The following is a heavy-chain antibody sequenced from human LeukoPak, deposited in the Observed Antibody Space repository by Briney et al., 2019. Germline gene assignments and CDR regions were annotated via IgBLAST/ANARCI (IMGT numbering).Heavy chain of an antibody. V-gene: IGHV4-59*01. D-gene: IGHD3-10*01. CDR1: GGSISSYY. CDR2: IYYSGST. CDR3: ARDGMVRGVIDY. Sequence: PSETLSLTCTVSGGSISSYYWSWIRQPPGKGLEWIGYIYYSGSTNYNPSLKSRITISVDTSKNQFSLKLSSVTAADTAVYYCARDGMVRGVIDYWGQGTLVTVSS. J-gene: IGHJ4*02.